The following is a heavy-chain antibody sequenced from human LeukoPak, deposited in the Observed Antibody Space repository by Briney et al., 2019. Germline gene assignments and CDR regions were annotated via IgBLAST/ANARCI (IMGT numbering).Heavy chain of an antibody. D-gene: IGHD6-13*01. CDR1: GFTFTDYW. V-gene: IGHV3-7*01. CDR3: ARDGTAAGLYFDL. Sequence: GGSLRLSCAVSGFTFTDYWMNWVRQAPGKGPEWVASIRQDGSEKTYVDSVKGRFTISRDNTKNSLSLQLNGLRAEDTAVYYSARDGTAAGLYFDLWGQGTLVTVSS. J-gene: IGHJ4*01. CDR2: IRQDGSEK.